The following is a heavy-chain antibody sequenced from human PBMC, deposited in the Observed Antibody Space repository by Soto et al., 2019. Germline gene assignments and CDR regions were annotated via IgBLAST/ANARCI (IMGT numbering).Heavy chain of an antibody. CDR2: IKTSAGGGAT. Sequence: EVQLVESAGGLVKPGGSLRLSCVASGFSFNEAWMNWVRQAPGQGLEWVGRIKTSAGGGATNYAAPVQGRFTISRDDSKNTLYLHKNSPRTEDTAIYYCTTGSVEGIWGQGTTVIVSS. CDR3: TTGSVEGI. J-gene: IGHJ6*02. CDR1: GFSFNEAW. D-gene: IGHD2-15*01. V-gene: IGHV3-15*07.